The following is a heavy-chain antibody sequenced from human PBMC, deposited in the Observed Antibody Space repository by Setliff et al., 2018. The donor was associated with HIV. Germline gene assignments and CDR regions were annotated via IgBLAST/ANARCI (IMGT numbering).Heavy chain of an antibody. CDR2: IYYSGNT. J-gene: IGHJ5*02. V-gene: IGHV4-39*07. Sequence: SETLSLTCTVSGGSIKSSSYYWGWIRQPPGKGLEWIGSIYYSGNTYYNPSLKSRVTMSVDTSKNQFSLKLSSVTAADTAVYYCAREGARHYGSGRYHSWFDPWGQGTQVTVSS. CDR3: AREGARHYGSGRYHSWFDP. D-gene: IGHD3-10*01. CDR1: GGSIKSSSYY.